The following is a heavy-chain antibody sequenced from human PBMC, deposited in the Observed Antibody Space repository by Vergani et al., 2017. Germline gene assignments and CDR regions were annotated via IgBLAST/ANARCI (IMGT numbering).Heavy chain of an antibody. CDR3: ARGDSSSSRYYHGMDV. CDR2: ISAYNGNT. D-gene: IGHD6-6*01. J-gene: IGHJ6*02. V-gene: IGHV1-18*04. Sequence: QVQLVQSGAEVKKSGASVKVSCKASGYTFTRYGISWVRQAPGQGLEWMGWISAYNGNTNFAQSLQGRVTMTTDISTSTAYMELRSRRSDDTAVYYCARGDSSSSRYYHGMDVWGQGTTVTVSS. CDR1: GYTFTRYG.